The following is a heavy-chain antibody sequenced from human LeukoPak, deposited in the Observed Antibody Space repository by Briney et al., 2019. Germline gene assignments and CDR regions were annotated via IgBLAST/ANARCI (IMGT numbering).Heavy chain of an antibody. D-gene: IGHD7-27*01. J-gene: IGHJ5*02. V-gene: IGHV4-59*01. CDR3: ASSGDRLSAFDP. Sequence: SETLSLTCTVSGGSISSYYWNWIRQPPGKGLEWIGYIYYNGSTNYNPSLKSRVTISVDSSKNQFSLKLSSVTAADTAVYYRASSGDRLSAFDPWGQGTLVTVSS. CDR1: GGSISSYY. CDR2: IYYNGST.